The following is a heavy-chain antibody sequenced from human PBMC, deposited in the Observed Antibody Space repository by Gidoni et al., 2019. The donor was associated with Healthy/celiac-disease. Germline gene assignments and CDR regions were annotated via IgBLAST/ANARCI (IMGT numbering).Heavy chain of an antibody. CDR1: GFTFSSYG. CDR2: IRYDGSNK. J-gene: IGHJ6*02. V-gene: IGHV3-30*02. Sequence: QVQLVESGGGVVQPGGSLRLSCAASGFTFSSYGMHWVRQAPGKGLEWVAFIRYDGSNKYYADSVKGRFTISRDNSKNTLYLQMNSLRAEDTAVYYCANSLGYCSSTSCWGGMDVWGQGTTVTVSS. D-gene: IGHD2-2*01. CDR3: ANSLGYCSSTSCWGGMDV.